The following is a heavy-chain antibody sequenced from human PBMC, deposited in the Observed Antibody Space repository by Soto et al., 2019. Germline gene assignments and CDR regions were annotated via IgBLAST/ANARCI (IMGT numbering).Heavy chain of an antibody. CDR2: IKQDGSEK. D-gene: IGHD3-10*01. J-gene: IGHJ6*02. V-gene: IGHV3-7*01. Sequence: HPGGSLRLSCAASGFTFSSYWMSWVRQAPGKGLEWVANIKQDGSEKYYVDSVKGRFTISRDNAKNSLYLQMNSLRAEDTAVYYCARRVYYYGSGSLNYYYGMDVWGQGTTVTVSS. CDR3: ARRVYYYGSGSLNYYYGMDV. CDR1: GFTFSSYW.